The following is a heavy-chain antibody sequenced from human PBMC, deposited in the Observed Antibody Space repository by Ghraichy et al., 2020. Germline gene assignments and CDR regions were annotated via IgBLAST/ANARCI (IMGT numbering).Heavy chain of an antibody. D-gene: IGHD3-3*01. J-gene: IGHJ4*02. CDR2: IYYSGST. CDR1: GGSISSSSYY. V-gene: IGHV4-39*01. CDR3: ARGNDPRYYDFGTCFDY. Sequence: SETLYLTCTVSGGSISSSSYYWGWIRQPPGKGLEWIGSIYYSGSTYYNPSLKSRLTISVDTSKNQFSLNLSSVTAADTVVYYCARGNDPRYYDFGTCFDYWGQGTLVTVSS.